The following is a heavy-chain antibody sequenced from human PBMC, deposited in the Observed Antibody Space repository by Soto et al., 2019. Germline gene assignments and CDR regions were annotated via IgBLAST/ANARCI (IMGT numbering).Heavy chain of an antibody. CDR2: IYYSGST. CDR1: GGSISSYY. V-gene: IGHV4-59*08. J-gene: IGHJ4*02. Sequence: SETLSLTCTVSGGSISSYYWSWIRQPPGKGLEWIGYIYYSGSTNYNPSLKSRVTISVDTSKNQFSLKLSSVTAADTAVYYCAGGGRYFDWLLYYFDHWGQGTLVTVS. CDR3: AGGGRYFDWLLYYFDH. D-gene: IGHD3-9*01.